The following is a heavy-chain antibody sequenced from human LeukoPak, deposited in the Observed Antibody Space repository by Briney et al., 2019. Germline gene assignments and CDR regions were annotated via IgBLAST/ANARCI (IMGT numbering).Heavy chain of an antibody. CDR1: GGSISSGYW. J-gene: IGHJ1*01. CDR3: ARRGYSYGLGLGNFQH. Sequence: SETLSLTCVVSGGSISSGYWWSWVRQPPGKGLEWIGEIFHSGRTNYNPSLKSRVTISVDTSKNQFSLKLSSVTAADTAVYYCARRGYSYGLGLGNFQHWGQGTLVTVSS. V-gene: IGHV4-4*02. CDR2: IFHSGRT. D-gene: IGHD5-18*01.